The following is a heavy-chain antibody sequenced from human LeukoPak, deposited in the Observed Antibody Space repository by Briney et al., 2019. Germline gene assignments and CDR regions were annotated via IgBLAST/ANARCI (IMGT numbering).Heavy chain of an antibody. CDR2: IYHSGST. J-gene: IGHJ4*02. CDR1: GYSISSGYY. D-gene: IGHD5-18*01. V-gene: IGHV4-38-2*02. Sequence: PSETLSLTCTVSGYSISSGYYWGWIRRPPGKGLGWIGSIYHSGSTYYNPSLKSRVTISVDTSKNQFSLKLSSVTAADTAVYYCASGGLDTAMVPFDYWGQGTLVTVSS. CDR3: ASGGLDTAMVPFDY.